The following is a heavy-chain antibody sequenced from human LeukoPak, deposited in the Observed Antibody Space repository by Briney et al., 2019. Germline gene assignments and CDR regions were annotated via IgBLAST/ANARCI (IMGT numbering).Heavy chain of an antibody. Sequence: SETLSLTCAVYGGSFSGYYWSWIRQPPGKGLEWIGEINHSGSTNYNPSLESRVTISVDTSKNQFSLKLSSVTAADTAVYYCARGKWEPTGGAFDIWGQGTMVTVSS. V-gene: IGHV4-34*01. J-gene: IGHJ3*02. CDR3: ARGKWEPTGGAFDI. CDR2: INHSGST. CDR1: GGSFSGYY. D-gene: IGHD1-26*01.